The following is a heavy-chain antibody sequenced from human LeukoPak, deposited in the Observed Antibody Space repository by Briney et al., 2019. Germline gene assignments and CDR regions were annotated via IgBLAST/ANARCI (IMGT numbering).Heavy chain of an antibody. CDR3: AKDLGYCSSTSCNYYYGMDV. D-gene: IGHD2-2*01. CDR1: GYPFKNYG. V-gene: IGHV1-18*01. Sequence: GASVKVSCKASGYPFKNYGISWVRQAPGQGLEWMGWISAYNGNTNYAQKLQGRVTMTTDTSTSTAYMELRRLRSDDTAVYYCAKDLGYCSSTSCNYYYGMDVWGQGTTVTVSS. CDR2: ISAYNGNT. J-gene: IGHJ6*02.